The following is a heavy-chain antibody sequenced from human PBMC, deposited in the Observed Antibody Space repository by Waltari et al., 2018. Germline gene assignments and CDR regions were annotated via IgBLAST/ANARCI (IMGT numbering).Heavy chain of an antibody. D-gene: IGHD6-19*01. CDR2: IIPILGIA. CDR3: ARDREGSSGWSDAFDI. Sequence: QVQLVQSGAEVKKPGSSVKVSCKASGGTFSSYTLSWVRQAPGQGLEWMGRIIPILGIANYAQKFQGRVTITADKSTSTAYMELSSLRSEDTAVYYCARDREGSSGWSDAFDIWGQGTMVTVSS. J-gene: IGHJ3*02. CDR1: GGTFSSYT. V-gene: IGHV1-69*08.